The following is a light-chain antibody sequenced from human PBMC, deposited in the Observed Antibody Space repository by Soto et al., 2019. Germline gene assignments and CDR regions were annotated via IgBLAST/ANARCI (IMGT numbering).Light chain of an antibody. Sequence: QSVLTQPASVSGSPGQSITISCTGNSSDVGGFNYVSWYQQHPGKAPKLMMYDVTNRPSGVSYRFSDSKSGNTASLTISGLQAEDEADYYCNSYTSSSTYVFGTGTKLTVL. J-gene: IGLJ1*01. V-gene: IGLV2-14*03. CDR2: DVT. CDR1: SSDVGGFNY. CDR3: NSYTSSSTYV.